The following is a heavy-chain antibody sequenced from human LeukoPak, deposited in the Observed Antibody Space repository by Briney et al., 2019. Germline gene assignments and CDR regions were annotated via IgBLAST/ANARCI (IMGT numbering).Heavy chain of an antibody. CDR3: AKHRDFDY. J-gene: IGHJ4*02. CDR1: GFTFNHYW. V-gene: IGHV3-7*01. CDR2: IKEDGSER. Sequence: QPGGSLRLSCAASGFTFNHYWMTWVRQGPGKGLEWVATIKEDGSERYYVESVKGRFTISRDNAKNSLYLQMNSLRVEDTALYYCAKHRDFDYWGQGTLVTVSS.